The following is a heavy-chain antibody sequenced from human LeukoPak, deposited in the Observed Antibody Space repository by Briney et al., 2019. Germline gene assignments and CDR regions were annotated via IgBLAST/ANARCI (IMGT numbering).Heavy chain of an antibody. D-gene: IGHD2-2*01. V-gene: IGHV1-18*01. J-gene: IGHJ4*02. CDR1: GYTFTTYG. Sequence: ASVKVSCKASGYTFTTYGISWVRQAPGQGLEWMGWISTYNGNTKYAQNLQGRVTMTTDTSTSTAYMELRSLGSDDTAVYNCAREYCTSTSCYGVDYWGQGTLVTVSS. CDR3: AREYCTSTSCYGVDY. CDR2: ISTYNGNT.